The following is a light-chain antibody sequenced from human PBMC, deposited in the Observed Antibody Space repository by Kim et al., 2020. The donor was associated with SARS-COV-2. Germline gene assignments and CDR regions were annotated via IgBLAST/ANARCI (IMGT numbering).Light chain of an antibody. CDR3: QQYGSSPT. V-gene: IGKV3-20*01. CDR2: GAS. Sequence: EIVLTQSPVTLSLSPEETATLSCRASQSVASSYLAWYQQRPGQAPRLLIYGASSRATGIPDRFSGSGSGTDFTLTISRLEPEDFAVYYCQQYGSSPTFGGGTKVDIK. J-gene: IGKJ4*01. CDR1: QSVASSY.